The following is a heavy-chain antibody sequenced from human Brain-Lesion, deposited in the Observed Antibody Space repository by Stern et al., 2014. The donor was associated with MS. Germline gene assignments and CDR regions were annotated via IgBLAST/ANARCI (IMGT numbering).Heavy chain of an antibody. CDR3: ARGRVVPGFQYYATDV. V-gene: IGHV4-61*02. Sequence: QVQLVESGPGLVKPSQTLSLSCTVSGGSISSGGYYWSWIRQPAGQGLEWIGRIFNSGRTRYNPSPKSRATISLDPSKNQDPLRQNSMTAADTAVYYCARGRVVPGFQYYATDVWGQGTTVIVSS. CDR1: GGSISSGGYY. D-gene: IGHD2-2*01. J-gene: IGHJ6*02. CDR2: IFNSGRT.